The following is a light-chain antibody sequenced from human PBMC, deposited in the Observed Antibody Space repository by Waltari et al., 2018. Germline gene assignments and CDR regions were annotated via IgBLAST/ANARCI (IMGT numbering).Light chain of an antibody. CDR3: QHYVRLPVT. CDR2: GAS. CDR1: QSVGRT. Sequence: EIVLTQSPGTLSLSPGERAILSCRASQSVGRTLAWYQQKPGQAPRLLIYGASNRATGIPDRFSGSGSGTDFSLTSSRLEPEDFSVYYCQHYVRLPVTFGQGTRVEI. J-gene: IGKJ1*01. V-gene: IGKV3-20*01.